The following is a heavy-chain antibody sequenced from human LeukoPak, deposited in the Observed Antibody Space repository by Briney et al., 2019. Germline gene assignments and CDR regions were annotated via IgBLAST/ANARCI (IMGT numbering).Heavy chain of an antibody. CDR2: IRYDGSNI. V-gene: IGHV3-30*02. Sequence: GGSLRLSCVASGFTFSNYDMHWVRQAPGKGLEWVAFIRYDGSNIHYTDSVEGRFTISRDNSKDTVCLQMNSLRAEDTAVYYCAKDLGGWANHFDYWGQGSLVTVSS. CDR3: AKDLGGWANHFDY. D-gene: IGHD6-19*01. CDR1: GFTFSNYD. J-gene: IGHJ4*02.